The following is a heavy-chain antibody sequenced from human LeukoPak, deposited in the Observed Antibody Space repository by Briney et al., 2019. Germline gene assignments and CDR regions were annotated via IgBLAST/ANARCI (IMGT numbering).Heavy chain of an antibody. V-gene: IGHV6-1*01. D-gene: IGHD3-10*01. J-gene: IGHJ4*02. Sequence: SQTLSLTCAISGDSVSSNSAAWNWIRQSPSRGLEWLGRTYYRSKWYNDYAVSVKSRITINPDTSKNQFSLQLNSVTPEDAAVYYCATGQYYSGSSYNTFDYWGQGTLVTVSS. CDR2: TYYRSKWYN. CDR1: GDSVSSNSAA. CDR3: ATGQYYSGSSYNTFDY.